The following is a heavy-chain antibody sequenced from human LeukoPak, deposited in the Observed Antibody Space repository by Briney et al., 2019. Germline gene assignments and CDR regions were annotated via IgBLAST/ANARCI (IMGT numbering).Heavy chain of an antibody. CDR3: AKSAGKDGYRDVFDI. J-gene: IGHJ3*02. Sequence: PGGSLRLSCVPSGITFSNSALSWVRQAPGKGLEWVSTITKSGDQTHYADSVRGLFTISRDIFKNTLYLQMNSLRAEDTAVYHCAKSAGKDGYRDVFDIWGQGTVVTVSS. D-gene: IGHD5-24*01. V-gene: IGHV3-23*01. CDR1: GITFSNSA. CDR2: ITKSGDQT.